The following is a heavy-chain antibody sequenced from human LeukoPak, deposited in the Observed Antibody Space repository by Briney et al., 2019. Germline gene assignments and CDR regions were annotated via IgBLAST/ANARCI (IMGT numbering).Heavy chain of an antibody. CDR1: GYTFTSYD. CDR2: MNPNSGNT. CDR3: AREGLNIVVVPAAISYYCYMDV. J-gene: IGHJ6*03. D-gene: IGHD2-2*02. Sequence: GASVKVSCKASGYTFTSYDINWVRQATGQGLEWMGWMNPNSGNTGYAQKFQGRVTMTRNTSISTAYMELSSLRSEDTAVYYCAREGLNIVVVPAAISYYCYMDVWGKGTTVTVSS. V-gene: IGHV1-8*01.